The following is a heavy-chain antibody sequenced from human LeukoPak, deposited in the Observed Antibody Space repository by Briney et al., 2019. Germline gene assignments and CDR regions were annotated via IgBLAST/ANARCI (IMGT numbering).Heavy chain of an antibody. CDR2: ISGGGDTT. Sequence: GGSLRLSCSASGFSFSSYTMTWVRQAPGKGPEWVSIISGGGDTTFYTDSVKGRFTISRDNSKNTLYLQMNSLRAEDTAVYYCASPTVVTPFYYYYMDVWGKGTTVTVSS. CDR3: ASPTVVTPFYYYYMDV. CDR1: GFSFSSYT. D-gene: IGHD4-23*01. J-gene: IGHJ6*03. V-gene: IGHV3-23*01.